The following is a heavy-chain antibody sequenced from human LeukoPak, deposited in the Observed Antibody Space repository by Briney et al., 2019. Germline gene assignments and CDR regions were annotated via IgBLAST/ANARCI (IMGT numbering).Heavy chain of an antibody. J-gene: IGHJ6*03. V-gene: IGHV3-30*02. CDR2: IQYDGSKK. CDR1: GFTFSSNG. D-gene: IGHD4/OR15-4a*01. Sequence: PGGSLRLSCVASGFTFSSNGMHWVRQAPGKGLEWVTFIQYDGSKKYYADSVKGRFTISRDNSKNTLYLQMNSLRAEDTAVYYCAKCRFLMTIRWLNYYYYMDVWGKGTTVTVSS. CDR3: AKCRFLMTIRWLNYYYYMDV.